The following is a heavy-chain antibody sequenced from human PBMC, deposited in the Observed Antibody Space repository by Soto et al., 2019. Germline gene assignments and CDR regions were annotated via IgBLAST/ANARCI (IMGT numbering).Heavy chain of an antibody. V-gene: IGHV3-23*01. CDR3: AKGGIGRASGLES. D-gene: IGHD4-4*01. J-gene: IGHJ5*02. CDR1: GFTFYSYA. CDR2: ISDGVDGP. Sequence: EVQLLESGGGLVEPGGSLRLSCAASGFTFYSYAMTWVRQAPGKGLEWISSISDGVDGPYYADSVKGRFTISRDNSKNTLSLQMFCLRADDTAVYYCAKGGIGRASGLESWGQGTLVTVSS.